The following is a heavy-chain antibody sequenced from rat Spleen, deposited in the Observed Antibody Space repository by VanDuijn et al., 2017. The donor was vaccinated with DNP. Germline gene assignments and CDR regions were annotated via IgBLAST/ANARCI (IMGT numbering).Heavy chain of an antibody. CDR3: ASWAPIAPLSTSNY. J-gene: IGHJ2*01. D-gene: IGHD1-2*01. CDR2: INPSGGSS. V-gene: IGHV5S13*01. CDR1: GFTFSNYD. Sequence: EVQLVESGGGLVQPGRSLKLSCAASGFTFSNYDMAWVRQAPTKGLEWVASINPSGGSSYYPDSVKGRFTISRDNAENTVYLQMSSLRSEDTATYYCASWAPIAPLSTSNYWGQGVMVTVSS.